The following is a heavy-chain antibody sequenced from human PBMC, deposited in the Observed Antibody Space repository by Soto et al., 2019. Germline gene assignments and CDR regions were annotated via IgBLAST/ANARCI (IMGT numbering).Heavy chain of an antibody. V-gene: IGHV4-4*07. J-gene: IGHJ4*02. CDR2: IYTSGST. CDR3: ARDSDYYDSSGYYYSEFDY. Sequence: SETLSLTCTVSGGSISSYYWSWIRQPAGKGLEWIGRIYTSGSTNYNPSLKSRVTMSVDTSKNQFSLKLSSVTAADTAVYYCARDSDYYDSSGYYYSEFDYWGQGTLVTVSS. CDR1: GGSISSYY. D-gene: IGHD3-22*01.